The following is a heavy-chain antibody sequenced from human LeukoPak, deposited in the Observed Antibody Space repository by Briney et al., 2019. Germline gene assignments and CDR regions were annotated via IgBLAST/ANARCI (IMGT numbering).Heavy chain of an antibody. Sequence: PGRSLRLSCAAPGFTFSSYGMHWVRQAPGKGLEWVAVISYDGSNKYYADSVKGRFTISRDNSKNTLYLQMNSLRAEDTAVYYCAKDLSADGAAAAGHFDYWGQGTLVTVSS. J-gene: IGHJ4*02. V-gene: IGHV3-30*18. CDR1: GFTFSSYG. D-gene: IGHD6-13*01. CDR2: ISYDGSNK. CDR3: AKDLSADGAAAAGHFDY.